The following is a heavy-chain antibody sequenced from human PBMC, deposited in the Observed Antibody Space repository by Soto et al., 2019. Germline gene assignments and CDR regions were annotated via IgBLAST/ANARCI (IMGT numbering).Heavy chain of an antibody. D-gene: IGHD2-2*01. Sequence: GGSLRLSCAASGFTFSDYYMSWIRQAPGKGLEWVSYISSSSSYTNYADSVKGRFTISRDNAKNSLYLQMNSLRAEDTAVYYCASQYCSSTSCYPGDWFDPWGQGTLVTVSS. V-gene: IGHV3-11*06. J-gene: IGHJ5*02. CDR3: ASQYCSSTSCYPGDWFDP. CDR2: ISSSSSYT. CDR1: GFTFSDYY.